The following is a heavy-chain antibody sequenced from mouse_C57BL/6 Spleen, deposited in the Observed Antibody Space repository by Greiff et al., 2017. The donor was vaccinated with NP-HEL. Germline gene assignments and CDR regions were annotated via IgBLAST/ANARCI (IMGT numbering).Heavy chain of an antibody. J-gene: IGHJ3*01. D-gene: IGHD2-1*01. CDR1: GYSITSGYY. V-gene: IGHV3-6*01. CDR2: ISYDGSN. CDR3: ARDRDYGNSLAY. Sequence: DVQLVESGPGLVKPSQSLSLTCSVTGYSITSGYYWNWIRQFPGNKLEWMGYISYDGSNNYNPSLKNRISITRDTSKNQFFLKLNSVTTEDTATYYCARDRDYGNSLAYWGQGTLVTVSA.